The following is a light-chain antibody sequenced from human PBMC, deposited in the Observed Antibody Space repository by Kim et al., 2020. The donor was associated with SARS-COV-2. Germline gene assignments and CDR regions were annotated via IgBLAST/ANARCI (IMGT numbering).Light chain of an antibody. J-gene: IGKJ2*01. V-gene: IGKV3-15*01. CDR3: QQYHNWPPFT. CDR2: GTS. CDR1: QSLSSN. Sequence: AAPEERATLSCRASQSLSSNLAWYQQTPGQPPRLLIYGTSTRATGTPAKFSGSGSGTEFTLTISSLQSEDFAVYYCQQYHNWPPFTFGQGPKLEI.